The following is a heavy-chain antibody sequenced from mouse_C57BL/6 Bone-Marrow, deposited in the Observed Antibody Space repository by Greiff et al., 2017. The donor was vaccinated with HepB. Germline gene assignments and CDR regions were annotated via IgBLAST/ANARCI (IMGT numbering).Heavy chain of an antibody. CDR2: FYPGSGSI. D-gene: IGHD2-3*01. CDR3: ARHDFGLLEFAY. Sequence: QVHVKQSGAELVKPGASVKLSCKASGYTFTEYTIHWVKQRSGQGLEWIGWFYPGSGSIKYNEKFKDKATLTADKSSSTVYMELSRLTSEDSAVYFWARHDFGLLEFAYWGQGTLVTVSA. J-gene: IGHJ3*01. CDR1: GYTFTEYT. V-gene: IGHV1-62-2*01.